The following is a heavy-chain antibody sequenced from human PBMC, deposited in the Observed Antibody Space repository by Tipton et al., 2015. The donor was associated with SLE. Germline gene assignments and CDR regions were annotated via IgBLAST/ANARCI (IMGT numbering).Heavy chain of an antibody. Sequence: VQLVQSGAEVKKPGESLRISCKGSGYRFTSYWINWVRQMPGKGLESMGRIDPSDSETNFSPSFQGHVTISVDKSITTAYLQWSSLKASDTAMYYCAIQGGSGSYTSYWGQGTLVTVSS. V-gene: IGHV5-10-1*01. D-gene: IGHD3-10*01. CDR3: AIQGGSGSYTSY. CDR1: GYRFTSYW. J-gene: IGHJ4*02. CDR2: IDPSDSET.